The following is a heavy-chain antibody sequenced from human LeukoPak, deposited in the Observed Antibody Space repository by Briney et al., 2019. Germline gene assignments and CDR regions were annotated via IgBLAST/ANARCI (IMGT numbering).Heavy chain of an antibody. J-gene: IGHJ4*02. CDR3: ARGYDILTGYQTFDY. Sequence: PGGSLRLSCAASGFTFSSYWMSWVRQAPGKGLEWVANIKQDGSEKYYVDSVKGRFTISRDNAKNSLYLQMNSLRAEDTAVYYCARGYDILTGYQTFDYWGQGTLVTVSP. CDR2: IKQDGSEK. D-gene: IGHD3-9*01. CDR1: GFTFSSYW. V-gene: IGHV3-7*03.